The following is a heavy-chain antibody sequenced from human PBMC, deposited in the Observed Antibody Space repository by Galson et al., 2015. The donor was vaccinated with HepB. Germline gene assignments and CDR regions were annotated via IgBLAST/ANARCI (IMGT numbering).Heavy chain of an antibody. CDR2: ISYNGNNK. D-gene: IGHD2-15*01. V-gene: IGHV3-30*18. CDR1: GFTFSSYG. Sequence: SLRLSCAASGFTFSSYGIHWVRQAPGKGLEWVAVISYNGNNKYYADSVKGRFTISRDNSMNTVSLQMNSLRPEDTAVYYCAKDAYLVATLAMYGIDYWGPGTLVTVTS. J-gene: IGHJ4*02. CDR3: AKDAYLVATLAMYGIDY.